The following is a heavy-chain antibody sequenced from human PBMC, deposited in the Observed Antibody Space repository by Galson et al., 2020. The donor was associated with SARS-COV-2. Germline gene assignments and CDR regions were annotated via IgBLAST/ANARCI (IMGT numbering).Heavy chain of an antibody. V-gene: IGHV6-1*01. Sequence: SQTLSLTCAISGDSVSSNSAAWNWIRQSPSRGLEWLGRTYYRSTWYNDYAVSVKSRITINPDTSKNQFSLQLNSVTPEDTAVYYCARGREVSGGLGDYYYYGMDVWGQGTTVTVAS. CDR3: ARGREVSGGLGDYYYYGMDV. CDR1: GDSVSSNSAA. J-gene: IGHJ6*02. CDR2: TYYRSTWYN. D-gene: IGHD3-16*01.